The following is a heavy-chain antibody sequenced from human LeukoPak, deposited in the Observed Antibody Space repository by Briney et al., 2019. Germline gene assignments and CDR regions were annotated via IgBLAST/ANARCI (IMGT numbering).Heavy chain of an antibody. CDR1: GGSISYYY. Sequence: PSETLSLTCTVSGGSISYYYWSWPRQPAGKGLEWIGRIYTSGSTNYNPSLKSRVTMSVDTSKNQFSLKLSSVTAADTAVYYCARDLEIWSGYYFDYWGQGTLVTDSS. V-gene: IGHV4-4*07. D-gene: IGHD3-3*01. CDR2: IYTSGST. CDR3: ARDLEIWSGYYFDY. J-gene: IGHJ4*02.